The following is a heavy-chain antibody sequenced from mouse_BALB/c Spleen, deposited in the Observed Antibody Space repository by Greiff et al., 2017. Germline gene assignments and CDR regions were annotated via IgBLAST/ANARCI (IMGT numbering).Heavy chain of an antibody. Sequence: VKLMESGPGLVAPSQSLSISCTVSGFSLTSYGVHWVRQPPGKGLEWLGVIWAGGSTNYNSALMSRLSISKDNSKSQVVLKMNSLQTDDTAMYYCARDDGYGYAMDYWGQGTSVTVSS. CDR1: GFSLTSYG. J-gene: IGHJ4*01. V-gene: IGHV2-9*02. D-gene: IGHD2-3*01. CDR3: ARDDGYGYAMDY. CDR2: IWAGGST.